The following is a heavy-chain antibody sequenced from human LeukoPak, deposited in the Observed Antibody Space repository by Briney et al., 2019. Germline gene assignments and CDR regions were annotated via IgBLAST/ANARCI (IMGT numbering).Heavy chain of an antibody. CDR2: VHYSGST. J-gene: IGHJ5*02. CDR3: ARDVRYCSSTSCYPWFDP. D-gene: IGHD2-2*01. CDR1: GGSISSSY. Sequence: SETLSLTCTISGGSISSSYWTWIRQPPGKELEWIGYVHYSGSTNYNPSLRSRVTMSVDTSNNQFSLKLSSVTAADTAVYYCARDVRYCSSTSCYPWFDPWGQGTLVTVSS. V-gene: IGHV4-59*12.